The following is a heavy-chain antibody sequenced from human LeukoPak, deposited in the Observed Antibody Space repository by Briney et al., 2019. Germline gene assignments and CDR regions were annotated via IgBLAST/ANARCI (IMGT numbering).Heavy chain of an antibody. J-gene: IGHJ4*02. CDR3: ARDQRGGGQQLVQY. CDR1: GYTFTGYY. Sequence: ASVKVSCKASGYTFTGYYMHWVRQAPGQGLEWMGRINPNSGGTNYAQKVQGRVTMTRDTPISTAYMELSRLSSDDTAVYYCARDQRGGGQQLVQYWGQGTLVTVSS. CDR2: INPNSGGT. D-gene: IGHD6-13*01. V-gene: IGHV1-2*06.